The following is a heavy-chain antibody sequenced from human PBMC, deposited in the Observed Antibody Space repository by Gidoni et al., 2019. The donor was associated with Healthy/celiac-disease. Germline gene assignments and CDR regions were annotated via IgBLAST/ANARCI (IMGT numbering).Heavy chain of an antibody. CDR2: ISYDGSNK. V-gene: IGHV3-30*18. CDR1: GFTFSSYG. Sequence: QVQLVESGGGVVQPGRSLRLSCAASGFTFSSYGMHWVRQAPGKGLEWVAVISYDGSNKYYADSVKGRFTISRDNSKNTLYLQMNSLRAEDTAVYYCAKAIRFGSLGMDDWGQGTTVTVSS. J-gene: IGHJ6*02. D-gene: IGHD3-3*01. CDR3: AKAIRFGSLGMDD.